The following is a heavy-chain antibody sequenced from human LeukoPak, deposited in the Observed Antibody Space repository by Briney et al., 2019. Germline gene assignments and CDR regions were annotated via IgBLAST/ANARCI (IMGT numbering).Heavy chain of an antibody. CDR1: GFTFSSYG. V-gene: IGHV3-33*01. CDR3: AREVTNDAFDI. CDR2: IWYDGSNK. D-gene: IGHD4-17*01. Sequence: PPGRSPRLSCAASGFTFSSYGMHWVRQAPGKGLEWVAVIWYDGSNKYYADSVKGRFTISRDNSKNTLCLQMNSLRAEDTAVYYCAREVTNDAFDIWGQGTMVTVSS. J-gene: IGHJ3*02.